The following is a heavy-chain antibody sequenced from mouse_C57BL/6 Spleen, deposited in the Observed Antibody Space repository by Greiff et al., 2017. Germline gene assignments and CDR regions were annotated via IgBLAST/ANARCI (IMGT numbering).Heavy chain of an antibody. CDR1: GYAFSSYW. CDR2: IYPGDGDT. D-gene: IGHD2-4*01. J-gene: IGHJ4*01. V-gene: IGHV1-80*01. Sequence: QVQLQQSGAELVKPGASVKISCKASGYAFSSYWMNWVKQRPGKGLEWIGQIYPGDGDTNYNGKLKGTATLTADKSSSTAYMQLSSLTSEDSAVYFCARLWDDYDGDAMDYWGQGTSVTVSS. CDR3: ARLWDDYDGDAMDY.